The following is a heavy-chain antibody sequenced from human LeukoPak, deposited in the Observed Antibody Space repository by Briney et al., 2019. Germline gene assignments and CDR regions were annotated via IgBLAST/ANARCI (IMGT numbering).Heavy chain of an antibody. J-gene: IGHJ5*02. Sequence: ASVKVSCKASGYTFTSYYMHWVRQAPGQGLEWMGIINPSGGSTSYAQKFQGRVTMTRDTSTSTVYMELSSLRSEDTAVYYCARGYCSGGSCYHNWFDPWGQGTLVTVSS. D-gene: IGHD2-15*01. CDR3: ARGYCSGGSCYHNWFDP. CDR2: INPSGGST. CDR1: GYTFTSYY. V-gene: IGHV1-46*01.